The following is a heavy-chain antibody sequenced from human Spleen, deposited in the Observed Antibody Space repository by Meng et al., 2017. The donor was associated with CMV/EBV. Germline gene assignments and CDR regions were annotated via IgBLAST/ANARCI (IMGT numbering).Heavy chain of an antibody. V-gene: IGHV2-5*02. CDR3: AHVGYDFWSCYSAFDY. Sequence: TLKESGATHVNPLQTLTMTCTFSGFAFSTSGVGVGWIRQPPGTALEWLALIDCDDDKRYSPSLKSRLTITKDTSKNQVVLTMTNMDPVDTATYYCAHVGYDFWSCYSAFDYWGQGTLVTVSS. D-gene: IGHD3-3*01. J-gene: IGHJ4*02. CDR1: GFAFSTSGVG. CDR2: IDCDDDK.